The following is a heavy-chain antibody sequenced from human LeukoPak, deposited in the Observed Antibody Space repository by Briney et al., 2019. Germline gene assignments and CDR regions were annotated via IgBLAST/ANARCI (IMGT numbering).Heavy chain of an antibody. D-gene: IGHD4-17*01. Sequence: GGSLRLSCTASGFTLGDYSMSWFRQAPGKGLEWVGFIRDKAYGGTTEYAASVKSRFTISRDDSKSIAYLQMNSLKTEDTAVYYCSSGGTTIDYWGQGTLVTVSS. CDR3: SSGGTTIDY. V-gene: IGHV3-49*03. CDR1: GFTLGDYS. J-gene: IGHJ4*02. CDR2: IRDKAYGGTT.